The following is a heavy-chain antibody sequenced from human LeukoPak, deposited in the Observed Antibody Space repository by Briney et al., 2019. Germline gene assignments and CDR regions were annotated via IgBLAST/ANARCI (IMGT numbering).Heavy chain of an antibody. CDR3: ERRQLWGLRSDFDY. D-gene: IGHD5-18*01. Sequence: GGSLRLSCAASGFTFSSYAMSWVRQAPGKGLEWVANIKQDGSEKYYVDSVKGRCTISRDNAKHSLYLQMNSLRAEDTAVYYCERRQLWGLRSDFDYWGQGTLVTVSS. CDR1: GFTFSSYA. CDR2: IKQDGSEK. V-gene: IGHV3-7*01. J-gene: IGHJ4*02.